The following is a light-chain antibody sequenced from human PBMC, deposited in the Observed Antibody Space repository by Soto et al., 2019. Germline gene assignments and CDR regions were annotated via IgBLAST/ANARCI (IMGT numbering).Light chain of an antibody. CDR1: SSDVGGYNY. CDR2: EVS. V-gene: IGLV2-14*01. J-gene: IGLJ1*01. Sequence: QSVLTQPASVSGSPGQSITISCTGTSSDVGGYNYVSWYQLHPGKAPKLIIYEVSHRPSGASNHFSGYKSGNTASLTISGLQAEAEAEYYCSSYTSTSTPCVFGTGTKVTVL. CDR3: SSYTSTSTPCV.